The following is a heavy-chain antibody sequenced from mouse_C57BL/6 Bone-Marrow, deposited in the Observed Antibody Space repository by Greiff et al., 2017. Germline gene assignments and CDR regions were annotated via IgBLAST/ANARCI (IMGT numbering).Heavy chain of an antibody. Sequence: EVKLVESGGGLVQPGESLKLSCESNEYEFPSHDMSWVRKTPEKRLELVAAITSDGGRTYYPDTMERRFIISRDNTKKTRYLQMSSLRSEDTALYYWARGVWVRRAYWGQGTTLTVSS. CDR3: ARGVWVRRAY. CDR1: EYEFPSHD. V-gene: IGHV5-2*01. CDR2: ITSDGGRT. J-gene: IGHJ2*01. D-gene: IGHD2-14*01.